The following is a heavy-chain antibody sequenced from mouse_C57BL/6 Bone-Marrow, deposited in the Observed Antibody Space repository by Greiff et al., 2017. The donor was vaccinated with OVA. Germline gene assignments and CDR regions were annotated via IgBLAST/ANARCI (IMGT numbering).Heavy chain of an antibody. Sequence: EVKLMESGGGLVQPGGSLKLSCAASGFTFSDYYMYWVRQTPEKRLEWVAYISNGGGSTYYPDTVKGRFTISRDNAKNTLYLQMSRLKSEDTAMYYCARHYWYVDVWGTGTTVTVSS. CDR2: ISNGGGST. J-gene: IGHJ1*03. CDR1: GFTFSDYY. CDR3: ARHYWYVDV. V-gene: IGHV5-12*01.